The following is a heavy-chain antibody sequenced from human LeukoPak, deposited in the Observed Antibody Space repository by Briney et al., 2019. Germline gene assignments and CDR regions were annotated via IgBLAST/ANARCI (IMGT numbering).Heavy chain of an antibody. CDR2: INHSGST. CDR3: ARGHPHYDFWSGYPPGWYFDL. V-gene: IGHV4-34*01. CDR1: GGSFSGYY. J-gene: IGHJ2*01. D-gene: IGHD3-3*01. Sequence: PSETLSLTCAVYGGSFSGYYWSWIRQPPGKGLEWIGEINHSGSTNYNPSLKSRVTISVDTSKNQFSLKLSSVTAADTAVYYCARGHPHYDFWSGYPPGWYFDLRGRGTLVTVAS.